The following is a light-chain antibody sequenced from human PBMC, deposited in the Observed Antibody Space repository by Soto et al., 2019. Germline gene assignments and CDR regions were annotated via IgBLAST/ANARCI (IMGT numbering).Light chain of an antibody. J-gene: IGKJ4*01. V-gene: IGKV3-15*01. CDR1: QSVNSN. CDR2: GAS. Sequence: EIVMKQSPATLSVSPGERATLSCRASQSVNSNLAWYQQKPGQAPRLLIYGASTRATGIPARFSGSGSGTDFTLTISSLETEDFAVYYCQQRSNRPLTFGRGTKVDMK. CDR3: QQRSNRPLT.